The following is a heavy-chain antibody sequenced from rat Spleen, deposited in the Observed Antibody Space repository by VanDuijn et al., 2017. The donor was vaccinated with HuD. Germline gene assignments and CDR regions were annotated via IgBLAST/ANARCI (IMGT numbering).Heavy chain of an antibody. CDR2: IGADGGNT. V-gene: IGHV5-7*01. D-gene: IGHD1-4*01. Sequence: EVQLVESGEGLVQPGRSLKLSCSASGFIFRDYTMAWVRQALKKGLEWVAAIGADGGNTFYRDSVKGRFTGSRDNAKSTLYLQMDSLRSEDTATSYCARHELPGYNWFAYWGQGTLVTVSS. CDR1: GFIFRDYT. CDR3: ARHELPGYNWFAY. J-gene: IGHJ3*01.